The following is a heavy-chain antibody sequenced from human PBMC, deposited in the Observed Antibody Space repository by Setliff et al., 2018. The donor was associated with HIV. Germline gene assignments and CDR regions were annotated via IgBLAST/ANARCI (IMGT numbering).Heavy chain of an antibody. V-gene: IGHV4-38-2*02. D-gene: IGHD3-22*01. CDR1: GYFISSSYY. Sequence: ASETLSLTCTVSGYFISSSYYWGWIRQSPGKGLEWIGNFYHSGSTYYNPSLKSRVTISATSKNQFSLKLSSVTASGTAVYYCARASSDSSGWGYYFDYWGQGTLVTVSS. CDR3: ARASSDSSGWGYYFDY. J-gene: IGHJ4*02. CDR2: FYHSGST.